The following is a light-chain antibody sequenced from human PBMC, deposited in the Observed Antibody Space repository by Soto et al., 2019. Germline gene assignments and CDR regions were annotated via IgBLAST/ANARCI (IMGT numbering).Light chain of an antibody. CDR3: QQSYSSPPEYT. CDR2: AAS. V-gene: IGKV1-39*01. J-gene: IGKJ2*01. CDR1: QNIAKY. Sequence: DIPMTQSPSSLSASVGDRVTVSCRASQNIAKYLNWYQQKPGKAPRLLIYAASTLQRGVPSRFSGSGSGTDFTLTITSLLPEDFATYYCQQSYSSPPEYTFGQGTKLEIK.